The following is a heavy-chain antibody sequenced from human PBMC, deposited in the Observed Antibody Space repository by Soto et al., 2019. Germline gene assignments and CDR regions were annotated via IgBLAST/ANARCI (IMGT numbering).Heavy chain of an antibody. Sequence: ASVKVSFKASGYTFTSYGISWVRQAPGQGLEWMGWISAYNGNTNYAQKLQGRVTMTTDTSTSTAYMELRSLRSDDTAVYYCARILYYYDSSGYSVSNNLLDLWGQGTLVTVSS. J-gene: IGHJ5*02. CDR2: ISAYNGNT. CDR3: ARILYYYDSSGYSVSNNLLDL. CDR1: GYTFTSYG. V-gene: IGHV1-18*01. D-gene: IGHD3-22*01.